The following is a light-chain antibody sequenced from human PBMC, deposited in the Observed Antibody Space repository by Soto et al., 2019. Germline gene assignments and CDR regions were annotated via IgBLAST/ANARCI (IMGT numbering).Light chain of an antibody. J-gene: IGLJ3*02. CDR1: SSDVGGYNY. CDR3: SSYTSSSTLEV. Sequence: QSVLTQPASVSGSPGQSITISCTGTSSDVGGYNYVSWYQQHPGKAPKLMIYDVSNWPSGVSNRFSGSKSGNTASLTISGLQAEDDADYYGSSYTSSSTLEVFGGGTKLSVL. CDR2: DVS. V-gene: IGLV2-14*01.